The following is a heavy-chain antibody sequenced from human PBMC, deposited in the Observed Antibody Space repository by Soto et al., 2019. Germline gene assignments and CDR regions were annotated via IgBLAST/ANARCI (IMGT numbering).Heavy chain of an antibody. CDR1: GGSITSANW. V-gene: IGHV4-4*02. CDR2: ISHSGIT. CDR3: ARVLRGWFDP. Sequence: SETLSLTCAVSGGSITSANWWTWVRQPPGGGLEWIGEISHSGITNYKASLKSRVTMSVDKTKNDVYLKLTSVTAADTAVYYCARVLRGWFDPWGPGTTVTV. J-gene: IGHJ5*02.